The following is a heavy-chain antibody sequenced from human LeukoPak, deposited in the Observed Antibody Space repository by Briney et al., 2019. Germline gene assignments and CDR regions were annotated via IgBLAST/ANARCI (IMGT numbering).Heavy chain of an antibody. D-gene: IGHD3-16*01. CDR3: ARTDRGTEGYAFDV. CDR2: ISSSSSYI. V-gene: IGHV3-21*01. J-gene: IGHJ3*01. CDR1: GFTFTSSG. Sequence: GGSLSPSPAASGFTFTSSGIHWVRQAPGKGLEWVSSISSSSSYIYYADSVKGRFTISRDNAKNSLYLQMNSLRAEDTAVYYCARTDRGTEGYAFDVWGQGTMVTVSS.